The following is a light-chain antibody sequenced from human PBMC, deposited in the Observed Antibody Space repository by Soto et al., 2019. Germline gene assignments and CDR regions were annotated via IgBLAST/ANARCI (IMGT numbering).Light chain of an antibody. V-gene: IGLV1-51*02. CDR1: SSNIGNYY. CDR3: GTWDSSLSLFV. CDR2: END. J-gene: IGLJ1*01. Sequence: QSVLTQPPSVLAAPGRKSTISCFGGSSNIGNYYVSWHQQLPGTAPKLLIYENDKRPSGIPDRFSGSKSGTSATLGITGLQAGDEADYYCGTWDSSLSLFVLRTGTKVKVL.